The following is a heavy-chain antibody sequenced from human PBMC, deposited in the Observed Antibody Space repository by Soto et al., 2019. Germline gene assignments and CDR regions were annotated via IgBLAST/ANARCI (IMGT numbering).Heavy chain of an antibody. J-gene: IGHJ4*02. Sequence: QVQLVQSGPEVKKPGASVKVSCKASGYTFTGDHMHWVRQAPGQGLEWMGRINPNSGGVNYAQKCQGGVTMTSDTSASVAYMELGSLRSDDTAVYYCASGEVHSSGWNFDYWGQGTLVIVSS. CDR3: ASGEVHSSGWNFDY. CDR2: INPNSGGV. V-gene: IGHV1-46*03. CDR1: GYTFTGDH. D-gene: IGHD6-19*01.